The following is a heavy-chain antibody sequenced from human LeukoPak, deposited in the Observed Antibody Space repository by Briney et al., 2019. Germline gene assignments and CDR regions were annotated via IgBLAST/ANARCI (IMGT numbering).Heavy chain of an antibody. CDR1: GFTFRSYW. CDR2: IKQDGSEK. Sequence: GGSLRLSCPASGFTFRSYWMSWVRQAPGKGLEWVANIKQDGSEKYYVDSVKGRFTISRDNAKNSLYLQMNSLRAEDTAVYYCARGSFGVIIRYDYYYYYMDGWGKGTTVTVSS. V-gene: IGHV3-7*01. J-gene: IGHJ6*03. D-gene: IGHD3-3*01. CDR3: ARGSFGVIIRYDYYYYYMDG.